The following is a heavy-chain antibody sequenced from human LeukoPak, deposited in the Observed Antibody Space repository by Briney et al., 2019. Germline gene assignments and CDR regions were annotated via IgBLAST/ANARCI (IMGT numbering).Heavy chain of an antibody. V-gene: IGHV3-53*01. J-gene: IGHJ3*02. CDR3: AGGLSLGGYLDAFDI. D-gene: IGHD3-22*01. CDR1: GFTVSNKY. CDR2: IYSDGRT. Sequence: PGGSLRLSCAASGFTVSNKYMTWVRQAPGKGLEWVSLIYSDGRTYYADYVKGGCTISRENSKNALYLQMNSLRVEDAAVYFFAGGLSLGGYLDAFDIWGQGSMVSVSS.